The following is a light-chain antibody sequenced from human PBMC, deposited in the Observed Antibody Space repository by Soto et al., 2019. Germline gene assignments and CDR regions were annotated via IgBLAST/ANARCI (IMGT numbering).Light chain of an antibody. CDR2: GAS. CDR3: QQYNNWPPVT. Sequence: EIVMMQSPATLSVSPGERVTLSCRASQSVSSSLAWYQQKSGQAPRLLIYGASTRATGIPARFSGSGSGAEFTLTISSLQSEDFAIYYCQQYNNWPPVTFGQGTRLEIK. J-gene: IGKJ5*01. V-gene: IGKV3-15*01. CDR1: QSVSSS.